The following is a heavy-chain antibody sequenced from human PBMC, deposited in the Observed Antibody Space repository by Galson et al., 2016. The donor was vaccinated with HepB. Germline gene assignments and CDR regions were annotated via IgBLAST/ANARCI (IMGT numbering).Heavy chain of an antibody. CDR1: GFTFTDYW. CDR2: IYPGDSDT. V-gene: IGHV5-51*01. CDR3: ARHLQSKILGVVYSYAMDV. J-gene: IGHJ6*02. Sequence: SGAEVKKPGESLKISCKGSGFTFTDYWIGWVRQMPGKGLEWMGIIYPGDSDTRYSPSFDGQVTISADKSISTAYLQWSGLKASDSGMYFCARHLQSKILGVVYSYAMDVWGQGTTVTVSS. D-gene: IGHD3-3*01.